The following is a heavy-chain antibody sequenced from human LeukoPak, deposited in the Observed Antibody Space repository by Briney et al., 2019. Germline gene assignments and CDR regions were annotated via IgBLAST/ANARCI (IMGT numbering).Heavy chain of an antibody. D-gene: IGHD3-10*01. CDR2: MNTNSVNT. Sequence: ASVKVSCTASGYTFTSYDINWVRQATGQGLEWMGWMNTNSVNTGYAQKLQRRVTIARSTSISTDYIELSILRSEDTAVYYCARGRKVRGVIISTGLDFDYWGQGTLVSVSS. J-gene: IGHJ4*02. CDR1: GYTFTSYD. V-gene: IGHV1-8*01. CDR3: ARGRKVRGVIISTGLDFDY.